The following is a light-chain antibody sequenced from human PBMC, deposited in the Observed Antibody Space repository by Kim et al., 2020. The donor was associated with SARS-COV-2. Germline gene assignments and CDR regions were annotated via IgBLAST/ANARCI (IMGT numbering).Light chain of an antibody. CDR1: KLGDKY. CDR3: QAWDRSTVV. V-gene: IGLV3-1*01. J-gene: IGLJ2*01. Sequence: SYELTQPPSVSVSPGQTASITCSGDKLGDKYACWYQQKPGQSPVLVIYQDNKRPSGIPERFSGSNSGNTATLTISGTQPMDEADYYCQAWDRSTVVFGGG. CDR2: QDN.